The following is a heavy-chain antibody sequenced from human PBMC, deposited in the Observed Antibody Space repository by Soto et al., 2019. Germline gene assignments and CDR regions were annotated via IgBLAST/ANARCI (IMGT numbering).Heavy chain of an antibody. V-gene: IGHV1-46*03. CDR3: ARGPPLLRYFDWFPSGYYYYYGMDV. Sequence: ASVKVSCKASGYTFTSYYMHWVRQAPGQGLEWMGIINPSGGSTSYAQKFQGRVTMTRDTSTSTVYMELSSLRSEDTAVYYCARGPPLLRYFDWFPSGYYYYYGMDVWGQGTTVTVS. J-gene: IGHJ6*02. CDR1: GYTFTSYY. D-gene: IGHD3-9*01. CDR2: INPSGGST.